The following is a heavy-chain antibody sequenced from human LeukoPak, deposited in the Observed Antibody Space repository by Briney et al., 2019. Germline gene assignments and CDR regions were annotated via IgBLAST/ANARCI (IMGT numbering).Heavy chain of an antibody. CDR1: GYTFTGYY. J-gene: IGHJ4*02. CDR2: INPNSGGT. Sequence: ASVKVSCKASGYTFTGYYMHWVRQAPGQGLEWMGWINPNSGGTNYAQKFQGRVTMTRDTPISTAYMELSRLRSDDAAVYYCARVEQWLVLEGWFDYWGQGTLVTVSS. D-gene: IGHD6-19*01. V-gene: IGHV1-2*02. CDR3: ARVEQWLVLEGWFDY.